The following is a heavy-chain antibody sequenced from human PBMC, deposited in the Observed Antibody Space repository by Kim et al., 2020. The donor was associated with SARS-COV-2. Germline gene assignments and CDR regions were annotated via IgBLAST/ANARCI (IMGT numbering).Heavy chain of an antibody. J-gene: IGHJ4*02. Sequence: SETLSLTCAVYGGSFSGYYWSWIRQPPGKGLEWIGEINHSGSTNYNPSLKSRVTISVDTSKNQFSLKLSSVTAADTAVYYCARGKGSGSYYSLFDYWGQGTLVTVSS. V-gene: IGHV4-34*01. D-gene: IGHD3-10*01. CDR1: GGSFSGYY. CDR2: INHSGST. CDR3: ARGKGSGSYYSLFDY.